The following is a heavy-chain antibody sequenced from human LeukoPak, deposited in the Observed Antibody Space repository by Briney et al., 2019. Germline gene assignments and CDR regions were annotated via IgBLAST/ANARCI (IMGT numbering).Heavy chain of an antibody. Sequence: PGGSLRLSCAASGFTFSSYWMHWVRQAPGKGLVWVSGINTDGTTTSYADSVKGRFTISRDNAKNTLYLQMNSLRADETAMYYCATSRSFDYWGQGTLVTVSS. CDR1: GFTFSSYW. J-gene: IGHJ4*02. CDR2: INTDGTTT. D-gene: IGHD3-16*01. CDR3: ATSRSFDY. V-gene: IGHV3-74*01.